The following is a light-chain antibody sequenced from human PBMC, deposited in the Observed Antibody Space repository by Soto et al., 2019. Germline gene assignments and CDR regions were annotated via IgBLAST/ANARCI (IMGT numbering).Light chain of an antibody. CDR2: STD. J-gene: IGLJ3*02. V-gene: IGLV8-61*01. CDR1: SGSVTKSYS. CDR3: VLYFSSGISM. Sequence: QTVVTQEPSFSVSPGGTVTLTCGLNSGSVTKSYSPNWYQQTPGQAPRTVVYSTDIRSSGVPDRFSGSIVGNKAALTITGAQADDESDYYCVLYFSSGISMFGGGTKVTVL.